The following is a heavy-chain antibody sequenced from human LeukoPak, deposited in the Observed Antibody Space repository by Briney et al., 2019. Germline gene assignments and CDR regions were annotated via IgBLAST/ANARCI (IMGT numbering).Heavy chain of an antibody. CDR1: GYTFTSYG. Sequence: GASVKVSCKASGYTFTSYGISWVRQAPGQGLEWLGWISAYNGNTNYAQKLQGRVTMTTDTSTSTAYMELRSLRSDDTAVYYCARRVVVAALPVSWFDPWGQGTLVTVSS. J-gene: IGHJ5*02. CDR2: ISAYNGNT. V-gene: IGHV1-18*01. CDR3: ARRVVVAALPVSWFDP. D-gene: IGHD2-15*01.